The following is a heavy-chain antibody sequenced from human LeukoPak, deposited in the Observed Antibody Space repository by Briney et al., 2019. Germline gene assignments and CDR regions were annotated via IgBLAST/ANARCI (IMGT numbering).Heavy chain of an antibody. V-gene: IGHV3-49*04. D-gene: IGHD3-22*01. CDR3: TTYDPSNYYGMDV. CDR1: GFTFGDYA. Sequence: PGRSLRLSCTASGFTFGDYAMTWVRQAPGKGLERVGFIRSEAYGGTTEFAASVKGRFIISRDDSKSIAYLQMNSLKTEDTAVYYCTTYDPSNYYGMDVWGQGTTVTVS. J-gene: IGHJ6*02. CDR2: IRSEAYGGTT.